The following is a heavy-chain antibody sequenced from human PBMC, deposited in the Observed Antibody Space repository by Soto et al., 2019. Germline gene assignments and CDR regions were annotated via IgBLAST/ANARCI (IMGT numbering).Heavy chain of an antibody. D-gene: IGHD1-1*01. CDR1: RLSFDDFG. CDR2: ITYDDTYK. J-gene: IGHJ6*01. V-gene: IGHV3-30*18. CDR3: AKIRGSHNSANWYGFDV. Sequence: SLGLSCAACRLSFDDFGMVVVRKPPGRGLEWVALITYDDTYKHYADAVKGRFIISRDNDKNMLSLQMDSLRPGDTALYYCAKIRGSHNSANWYGFDVSGQGTTVTVHS.